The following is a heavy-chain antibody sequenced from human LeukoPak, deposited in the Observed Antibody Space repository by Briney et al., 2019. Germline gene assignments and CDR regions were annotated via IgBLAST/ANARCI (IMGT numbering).Heavy chain of an antibody. CDR2: IYYSGST. D-gene: IGHD6-13*01. V-gene: IGHV4-39*07. CDR1: GGSISSSSYY. J-gene: IGHJ3*02. CDR3: ARGSGSPSNAFDI. Sequence: SETLSLTCTVSGGSISSSSYYWGWIRQPPGKGLEWIGSIYYSGSTNYNPSLKSRVTISVDTSKNQFSLKLSSVTAADTAVYYCARGSGSPSNAFDIWGQGTMVTVSS.